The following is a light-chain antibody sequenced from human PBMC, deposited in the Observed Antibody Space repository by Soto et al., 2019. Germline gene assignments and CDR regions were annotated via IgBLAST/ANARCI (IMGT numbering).Light chain of an antibody. J-gene: IGKJ1*01. V-gene: IGKV3D-15*01. CDR3: QQYNKWPRT. CDR1: QSVSSD. CDR2: GAS. Sequence: EIVMTQSPATLSVSPGERATLSCRASQSVSSDYLSWYQQSPGQAPRLLIYGASTRATGIPARFSGSGSGTAFTLTVSSLQPEDFAVYYCQQYNKWPRTFGQGTKVDIK.